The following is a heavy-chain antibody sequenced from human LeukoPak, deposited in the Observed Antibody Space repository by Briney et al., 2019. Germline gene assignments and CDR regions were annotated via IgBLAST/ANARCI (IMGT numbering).Heavy chain of an antibody. CDR1: GYSFTSYG. V-gene: IGHV1-18*01. CDR2: ISTYNGNT. Sequence: ASVKVSCKASGYSFTSYGISWVRQAPGQGLEWMGWISTYNGNTNYAQKLQGRVTMTTDTSTSTAYMELRSLRSDDTAVYYCARPDSSGYGYYFDYWGQGTLVTVSS. CDR3: ARPDSSGYGYYFDY. D-gene: IGHD3-22*01. J-gene: IGHJ4*02.